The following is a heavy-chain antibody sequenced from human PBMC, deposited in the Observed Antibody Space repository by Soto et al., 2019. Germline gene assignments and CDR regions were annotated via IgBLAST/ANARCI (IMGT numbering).Heavy chain of an antibody. CDR2: IIPFFGTA. V-gene: IGHV1-69*13. D-gene: IGHD3-16*01. J-gene: IGHJ4*02. CDR3: ARTAPMDAGDKYYYDF. Sequence: GASVKVSCKPSGGTFSTFGISWVRQAPGQGLEWMGGIIPFFGTAEYSQKFEDRITITADESTNTVYMDLRSLTSEDTAIYYCARTAPMDAGDKYYYDFWGQGALVTVSS. CDR1: GGTFSTFG.